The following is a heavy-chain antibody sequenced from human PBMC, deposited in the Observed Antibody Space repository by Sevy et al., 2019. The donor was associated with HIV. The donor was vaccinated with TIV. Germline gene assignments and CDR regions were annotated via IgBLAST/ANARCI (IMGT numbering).Heavy chain of an antibody. CDR3: ASGGNGDFWSYEYYYYGMDV. CDR1: GYSFDSYD. CDR2: MSPKTGAT. V-gene: IGHV1-8*01. Sequence: ASVKVSCEASGYSFDSYDINWVRQATGQGLEWMGWMSPKTGATGFAQKFKGRVTMTRNTSISTAYMELSSLTNEDTDVYYCASGGNGDFWSYEYYYYGMDVWGQGTTVTVSS. J-gene: IGHJ6*02. D-gene: IGHD3-3*01.